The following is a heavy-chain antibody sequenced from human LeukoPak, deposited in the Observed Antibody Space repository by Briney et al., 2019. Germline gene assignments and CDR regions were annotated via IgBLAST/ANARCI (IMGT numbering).Heavy chain of an antibody. Sequence: PSETLSLTCAVYGGSFSGYYWSWICQPPGKGLEWIGEINHSGSTNYNPSLKSRVTISVDTSKNQFSLKLSSVTAADTAVYYCARHRGYSYGYRSWGQGTLVTVSS. CDR2: INHSGST. J-gene: IGHJ4*02. CDR1: GGSFSGYY. V-gene: IGHV4-34*01. CDR3: ARHRGYSYGYRS. D-gene: IGHD5-18*01.